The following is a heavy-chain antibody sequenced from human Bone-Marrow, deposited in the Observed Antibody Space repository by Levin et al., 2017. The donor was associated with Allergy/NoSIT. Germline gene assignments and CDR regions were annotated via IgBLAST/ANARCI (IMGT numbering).Heavy chain of an antibody. CDR3: ARVGSSWYSNWYFDL. V-gene: IGHV1-46*01. J-gene: IGHJ2*01. Sequence: ASVKVSCEASGYTFTSYYMHWVRQAPGQGLEWMGIINPSGGTTNYAQRFQGRVTMTRDTSTSTVYMELSSLTSEDTAVYYCARVGSSWYSNWYFDLWGRGTLVTVSS. CDR1: GYTFTSYY. D-gene: IGHD6-13*01. CDR2: INPSGGTT.